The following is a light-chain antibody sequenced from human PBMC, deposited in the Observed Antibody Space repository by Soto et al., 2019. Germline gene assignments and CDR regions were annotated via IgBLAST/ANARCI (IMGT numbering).Light chain of an antibody. CDR3: HQYGTSPRT. Sequence: PGERATLSCRASQSLRSGDLACYQQIPGQAPGLLIYGASSRATGIPDGVSGSGSGTDFNLTVSRLAPEDFAVYYCHQYGTSPRTFGQGTKVDIK. CDR1: QSLRSGD. V-gene: IGKV3-20*01. CDR2: GAS. J-gene: IGKJ1*01.